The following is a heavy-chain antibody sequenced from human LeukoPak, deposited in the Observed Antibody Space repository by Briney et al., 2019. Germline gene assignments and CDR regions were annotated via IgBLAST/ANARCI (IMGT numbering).Heavy chain of an antibody. CDR3: AKYFASGSYYKLPH. D-gene: IGHD3-10*01. CDR1: GFNFSSYA. Sequence: TGGSLRLSCAASGFNFSSYAMSWVRQAPGKGLEWVSTISGSGAYTYYADSVKGRLTISRDNSKNTLYLQMNSLRAEDTAVYYCAKYFASGSYYKLPHWGQGTLVTVSS. J-gene: IGHJ1*01. CDR2: ISGSGAYT. V-gene: IGHV3-23*01.